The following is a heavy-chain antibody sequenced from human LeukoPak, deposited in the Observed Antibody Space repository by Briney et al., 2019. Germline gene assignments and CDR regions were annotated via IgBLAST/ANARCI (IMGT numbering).Heavy chain of an antibody. V-gene: IGHV3-73*01. CDR2: IRSKGNNYAT. J-gene: IGHJ5*02. Sequence: PGGSLRLSCAASGLTFSGSAMHWVRQASGKGLEWVARIRSKGNNYATAYAASVKGRFTISRDGSKNTAYLQMNSLRTEDTAVYYCTRRYGTNSWWFDPWGQGTLVTVSS. D-gene: IGHD4-23*01. CDR3: TRRYGTNSWWFDP. CDR1: GLTFSGSA.